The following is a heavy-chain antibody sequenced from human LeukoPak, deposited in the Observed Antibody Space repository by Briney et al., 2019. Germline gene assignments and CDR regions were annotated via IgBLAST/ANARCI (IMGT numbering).Heavy chain of an antibody. Sequence: GGSLRLSCAASGFTFSSYSMNWVRQAPGKGLVWVSRINSDGSGTNYAASVKGRFTISRDNAKNTLYLQMNNLRAEDTAVYYCARANITANGAFDYWGQGTLVTVSS. D-gene: IGHD2-8*01. J-gene: IGHJ4*02. CDR1: GFTFSSYS. CDR3: ARANITANGAFDY. CDR2: INSDGSGT. V-gene: IGHV3-74*01.